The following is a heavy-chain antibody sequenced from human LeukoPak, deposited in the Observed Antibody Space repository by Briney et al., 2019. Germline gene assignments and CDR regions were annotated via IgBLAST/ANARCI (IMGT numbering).Heavy chain of an antibody. D-gene: IGHD5-24*01. CDR2: ISAYNGNT. V-gene: IGHV1-18*04. J-gene: IGHJ5*02. Sequence: GASVKVSCKASGYTFTSYYMHWVRQAPGQGLEWMGWISAYNGNTNYAQKLQGRVTMTTDTSTSTAYMELRSLRSDDTAVYYCARDGDGYNPNWFDPWGQGTLVTVSS. CDR1: GYTFTSYY. CDR3: ARDGDGYNPNWFDP.